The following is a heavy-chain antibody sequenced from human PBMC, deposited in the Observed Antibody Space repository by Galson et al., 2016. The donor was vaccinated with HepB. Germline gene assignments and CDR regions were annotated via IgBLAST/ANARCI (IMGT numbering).Heavy chain of an antibody. Sequence: LRLSCAASGFTFSSYAMSWVRQAPGKGLEWVSSISGSGGSTYYADSVKGRFTIARDNSKSTLHLQMNSLRADDTAEYYCAKDLRYSSSFYVFGNWGQGTLITVSS. J-gene: IGHJ4*02. CDR2: ISGSGGST. CDR3: AKDLRYSSSFYVFGN. CDR1: GFTFSSYA. V-gene: IGHV3-23*01. D-gene: IGHD6-13*01.